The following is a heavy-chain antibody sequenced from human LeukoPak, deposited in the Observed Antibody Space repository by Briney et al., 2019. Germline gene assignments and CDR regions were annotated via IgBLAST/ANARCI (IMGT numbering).Heavy chain of an antibody. J-gene: IGHJ4*02. CDR2: IIPILGIA. Sequence: SVKVSCKASGGTFSSYAISWVRQAPGQGLEWMGRIIPILGIANYAQKFQGRVTITADKSTSTAYMELSSLRSEDTAVYYCARCNHPGSLILDYWGQGTLVTVSS. CDR3: ARCNHPGSLILDY. V-gene: IGHV1-69*04. D-gene: IGHD1-14*01. CDR1: GGTFSSYA.